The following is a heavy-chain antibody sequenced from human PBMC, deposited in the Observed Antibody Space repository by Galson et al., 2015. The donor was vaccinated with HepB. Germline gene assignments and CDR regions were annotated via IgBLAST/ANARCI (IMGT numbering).Heavy chain of an antibody. CDR3: AREYCSPNNCGREYNCGMDV. CDR1: GYTFTSYN. V-gene: IGHV1-46*01. D-gene: IGHD2-15*01. Sequence: SLKVSFKAFGYTFTSYNLHWVRQAPGQGLEWMGVINPSSGSTSFAQNFQGRVTMTRDTSTRTVYMELSSLTSEDTAVYYCAREYCSPNNCGREYNCGMDVWGQGTTVTVSS. J-gene: IGHJ6*02. CDR2: INPSSGST.